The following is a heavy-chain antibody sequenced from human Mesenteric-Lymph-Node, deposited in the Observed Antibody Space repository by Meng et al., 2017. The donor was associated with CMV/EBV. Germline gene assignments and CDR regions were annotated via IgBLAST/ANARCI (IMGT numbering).Heavy chain of an antibody. J-gene: IGHJ1*01. CDR2: TYYRSKWYN. CDR3: AASYGSSWSEYFQH. CDR1: ASVSSNSAA. D-gene: IGHD6-13*01. V-gene: IGHV6-1*01. Sequence: ASVSSNSAAWNWIRQSPSRGLEWLGRTYYRSKWYNDYAVSVKSRITINPDTSKNQFSLQLNSVTPEDTAVYYCAASYGSSWSEYFQHWGQGTLVTVSS.